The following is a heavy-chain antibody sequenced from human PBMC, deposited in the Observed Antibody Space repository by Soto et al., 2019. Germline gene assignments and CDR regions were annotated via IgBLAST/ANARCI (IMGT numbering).Heavy chain of an antibody. CDR2: IGTVGDT. J-gene: IGHJ2*01. Sequence: EEQLVESGGGLVQPGGSLRLSCAASGFNYGNYDMHWVRQTTRKGLEWLSAIGTVGDTFYPDSVKGRFTISRDNATNSLYLQISGLRAEDTAVYYCTRDKASGYTYGHHWYFDLWGRGTPVTVSS. V-gene: IGHV3-13*01. CDR3: TRDKASGYTYGHHWYFDL. CDR1: GFNYGNYD. D-gene: IGHD5-18*01.